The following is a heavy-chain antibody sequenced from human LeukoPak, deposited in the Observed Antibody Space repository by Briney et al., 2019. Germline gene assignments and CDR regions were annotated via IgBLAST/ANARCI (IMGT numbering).Heavy chain of an antibody. CDR1: GGSISSGGYY. CDR2: IYYSGST. Sequence: SETLSLTCTVSGGSISSGGYYWSWIRQHPGKGLEWIGYIYYSGSTYYNPSLKSRVTISVDTSKNQFSLKLSSVTAADTAVYYCAVHSSGWQIDYWGQGTLVTVSS. CDR3: AVHSSGWQIDY. J-gene: IGHJ4*02. V-gene: IGHV4-31*03. D-gene: IGHD6-19*01.